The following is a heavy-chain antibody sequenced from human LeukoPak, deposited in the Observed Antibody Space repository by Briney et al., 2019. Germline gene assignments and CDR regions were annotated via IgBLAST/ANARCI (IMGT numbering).Heavy chain of an antibody. J-gene: IGHJ4*02. CDR1: GGSISSSSYY. V-gene: IGHV4-39*01. Sequence: SETLSLTCTVSGGSISSSSYYWGWIRQPPGKGLEWIGSIYYSGSTYYNPSLKSRVTISVDTSKNQFSLKLSSVTAADTAVYYCARGRYSGRRFDYWGQGALVTVSS. CDR3: ARGRYSGRRFDY. D-gene: IGHD1-26*01. CDR2: IYYSGST.